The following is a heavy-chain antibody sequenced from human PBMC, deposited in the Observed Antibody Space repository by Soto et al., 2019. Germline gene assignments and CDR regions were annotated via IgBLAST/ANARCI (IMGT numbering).Heavy chain of an antibody. Sequence: SETLSLTCTVSGGSISSYYWSWIRQPPGKGLEWIGYIYYSGSTNYSPSLESRLTITKDTSKNQVVLSMTNMDPVDTGTYFCAHRLTGIWFDTWGHGTLVTVSS. CDR2: IYYSGST. D-gene: IGHD6-13*01. CDR1: GGSISSYY. J-gene: IGHJ5*01. V-gene: IGHV4-59*01. CDR3: AHRLTGIWFDT.